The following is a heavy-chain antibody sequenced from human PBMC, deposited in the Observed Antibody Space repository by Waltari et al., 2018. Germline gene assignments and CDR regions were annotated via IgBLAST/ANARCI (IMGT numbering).Heavy chain of an antibody. D-gene: IGHD1-26*01. CDR2: IWYDGSNK. V-gene: IGHV3-33*01. CDR1: GFTFSSYG. CDR3: ARDEGLGETVVGATGGMDV. Sequence: QVQLVESGGGVVQPGRSLRLSCAASGFTFSSYGMHWVRQAPGKGLEWVAVIWYDGSNKYYADSVKGRFTISRDNSKNTLYLQMNSLRAEDTAVYYCARDEGLGETVVGATGGMDVWGQGTTVTVSS. J-gene: IGHJ6*02.